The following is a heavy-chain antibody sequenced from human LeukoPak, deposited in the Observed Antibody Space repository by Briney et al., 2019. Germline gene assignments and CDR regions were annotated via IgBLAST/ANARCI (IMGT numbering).Heavy chain of an antibody. CDR2: INPSGGST. CDR3: ARYGDYGGFDY. CDR1: GYTLTNYY. Sequence: ASVKVSCKASGYTLTNYYIHWVRQAPGQGLEWMGIINPSGGSTSYAQKFQGRVTMTRGTSTSTVYMELSSLRSEDTAVYYCARYGDYGGFDYWGQGTLVTVSS. V-gene: IGHV1-46*01. J-gene: IGHJ4*02. D-gene: IGHD4-17*01.